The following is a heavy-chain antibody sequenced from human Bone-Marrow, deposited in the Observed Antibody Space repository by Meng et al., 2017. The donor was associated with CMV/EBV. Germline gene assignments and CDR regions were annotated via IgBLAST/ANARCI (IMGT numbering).Heavy chain of an antibody. Sequence: GGSLRLSCAASGFTFSSYGMHWVRQAPGKGLEWVAVISYDGSNKYYADSVKGRFTISRENSKNTLYLQMNSLRAEDTAVYYCARGWAWYQLPGGDAFDIWGQGTIVTVSS. J-gene: IGHJ3*02. CDR1: GFTFSSYG. D-gene: IGHD2-2*01. CDR2: ISYDGSNK. CDR3: ARGWAWYQLPGGDAFDI. V-gene: IGHV3-30*19.